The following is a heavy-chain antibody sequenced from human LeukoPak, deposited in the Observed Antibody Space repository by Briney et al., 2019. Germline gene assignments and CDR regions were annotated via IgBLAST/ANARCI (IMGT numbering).Heavy chain of an antibody. D-gene: IGHD6-19*01. V-gene: IGHV1-2*02. CDR2: INPNSGGT. J-gene: IGHJ4*02. CDR1: GYVFTGFY. CDR3: ARDSRYNNGWYVAFDC. Sequence: GASVKVSCKTSGYVFTGFYIHWVRQAPGQGLEWMGWINPNSGGTNYAQKFQGRFTMTSDTSISTAYMELSRLRSDDTAVYYCARDSRYNNGWYVAFDCWGQGTPVTVSS.